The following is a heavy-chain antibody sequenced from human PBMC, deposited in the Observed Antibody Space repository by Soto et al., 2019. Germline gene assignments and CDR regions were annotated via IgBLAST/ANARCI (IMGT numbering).Heavy chain of an antibody. Sequence: QVQLVQSGAEVKKPGASVKVSCKASGYTFTSYGISWVRQAPGQGLEWMGWISAYNGNTNYAQKLQGRVTMTTDTSTSKAYMELRSLRSDDTAVYYCARDRSSSGWYYYYYGMDVWGQGTTVTVSS. CDR3: ARDRSSSGWYYYYYGMDV. J-gene: IGHJ6*02. D-gene: IGHD6-19*01. CDR1: GYTFTSYG. CDR2: ISAYNGNT. V-gene: IGHV1-18*04.